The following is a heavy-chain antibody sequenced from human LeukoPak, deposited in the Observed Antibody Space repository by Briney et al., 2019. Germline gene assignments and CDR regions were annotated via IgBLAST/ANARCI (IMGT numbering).Heavy chain of an antibody. D-gene: IGHD5-18*01. CDR2: IIPIFGTA. Sequence: ASVKVSCKASGGTFSSYAISWVRQAPGQGLEWMGGIIPIFGTANYAQKFQGRVTITTDESTSTAYMELSSLRSEDTAVYYCAREGSPRGYSYGPPSWGQGTLVTVAS. CDR3: AREGSPRGYSYGPPS. V-gene: IGHV1-69*05. CDR1: GGTFSSYA. J-gene: IGHJ1*01.